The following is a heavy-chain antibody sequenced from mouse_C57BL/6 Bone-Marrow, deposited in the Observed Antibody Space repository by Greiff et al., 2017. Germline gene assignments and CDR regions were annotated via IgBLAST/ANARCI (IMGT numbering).Heavy chain of an antibody. CDR1: GFNIKDYY. D-gene: IGHD2-3*01. J-gene: IGHJ2*01. Sequence: VQLQQSGAELVRPGASVKLSCTASGFNIKDYYMHWVKQRPEQGLEWIGRIDPEDGDTDYAPKFQGKATMTADTSSNTAYLQLSSLTSEDTAVYYCTSVYDGYPRFDYWGQGTTLTVSS. CDR3: TSVYDGYPRFDY. CDR2: IDPEDGDT. V-gene: IGHV14-1*01.